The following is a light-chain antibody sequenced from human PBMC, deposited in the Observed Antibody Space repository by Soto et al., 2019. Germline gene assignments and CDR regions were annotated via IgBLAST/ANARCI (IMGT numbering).Light chain of an antibody. V-gene: IGKV3-15*01. J-gene: IGKJ1*01. CDR1: QSVSSN. Sequence: IVMKQSPGTLSVSPGQRAILSCRASQSVSSNLAWYQQRPGQAPRLLIYSASSRHTDIPDRFSGGGSGTEFTLTVDSLQTEDFGVYYCQQYNVWPQTFGQGTKVDIK. CDR3: QQYNVWPQT. CDR2: SAS.